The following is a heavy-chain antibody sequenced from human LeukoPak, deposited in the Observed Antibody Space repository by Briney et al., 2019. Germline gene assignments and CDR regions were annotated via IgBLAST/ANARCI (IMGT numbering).Heavy chain of an antibody. CDR1: GFTFSSYS. J-gene: IGHJ6*04. CDR3: ARDRGIWMDV. CDR2: ISSSSSYI. D-gene: IGHD2-15*01. V-gene: IGHV3-21*01. Sequence: PGGSLRLSCAPSGFTFSSYSMTWVRQAPGKGLEWVSSISSSSSYIYYADSVKGRFTISRDNAKNSLYLQMNSLRAEDTAVYYCARDRGIWMDVWGKGTTVTVSS.